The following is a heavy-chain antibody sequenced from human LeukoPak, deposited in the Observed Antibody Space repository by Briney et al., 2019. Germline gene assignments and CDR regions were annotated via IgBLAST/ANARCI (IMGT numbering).Heavy chain of an antibody. CDR2: IIPIFGTA. J-gene: IGHJ4*02. CDR1: GGTFSSYA. D-gene: IGHD4-23*01. Sequence: SVKVSCKASGGTFSSYAISWVRQAPGQGLEWMGGIIPIFGTANYAQKFQGRVTITADESTSTAYMELSSLRSEDTAVYYCARLGKKTPAVPNDYWGQGTLVPVSS. CDR3: ARLGKKTPAVPNDY. V-gene: IGHV1-69*13.